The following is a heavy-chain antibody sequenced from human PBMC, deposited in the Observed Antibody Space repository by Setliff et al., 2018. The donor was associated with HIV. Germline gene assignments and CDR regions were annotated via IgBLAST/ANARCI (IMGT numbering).Heavy chain of an antibody. V-gene: IGHV4-34*01. D-gene: IGHD3-22*01. Sequence: SETLSLTCAVYGGSFSGYYWSWIRQPPGKGLEWIGEINHSGSTNYNPSLKSRVTISVDTSKNQFSLKLSSVTAADTAVYYCARYTYYYDSSGPPRAFDIWGQGTMVTVSS. CDR1: GGSFSGYY. CDR3: ARYTYYYDSSGPPRAFDI. J-gene: IGHJ3*02. CDR2: INHSGST.